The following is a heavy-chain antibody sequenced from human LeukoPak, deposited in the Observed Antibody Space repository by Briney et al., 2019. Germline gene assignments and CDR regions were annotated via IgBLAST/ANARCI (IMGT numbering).Heavy chain of an antibody. D-gene: IGHD3-3*01. CDR2: IFTGGST. Sequence: PGGSLRLSCAASGFTVSSNYMSWVRQAPGKGLKWVSGIFTGGSTYYADSVKARFTISRDNSKNTLYLHMNSLRVEDTAVYYCARGWSGPLPDVWGQGTTVTVSS. J-gene: IGHJ6*02. CDR1: GFTVSSNY. V-gene: IGHV3-66*01. CDR3: ARGWSGPLPDV.